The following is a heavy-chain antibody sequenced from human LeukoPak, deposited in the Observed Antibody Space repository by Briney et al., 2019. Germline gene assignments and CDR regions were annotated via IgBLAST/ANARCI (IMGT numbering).Heavy chain of an antibody. Sequence: SETLSLTCTVSGGSISSYYWSWIRQPPGKGLEWIGYIYYSGSTNYNPSLKSRVTISVDTSKDQYSLKLSSVTAADTAVYYCARDVETGAFDIWGQGTMVTVSS. CDR2: IYYSGST. CDR3: ARDVETGAFDI. V-gene: IGHV4-59*01. CDR1: GGSISSYY. J-gene: IGHJ3*02. D-gene: IGHD5-24*01.